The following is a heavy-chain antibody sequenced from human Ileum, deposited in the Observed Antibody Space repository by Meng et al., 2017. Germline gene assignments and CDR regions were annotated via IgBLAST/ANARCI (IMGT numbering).Heavy chain of an antibody. D-gene: IGHD4-11*01. CDR2: IYNIGDT. CDR3: ARHPRLESSGNYRFDF. J-gene: IGHJ4*02. V-gene: IGHV4-59*08. Sequence: ESLKISCTISGGSINSFYWSWIRQPPGKGLEWIGYIYNIGDTNSNPSLKSRVTISLDTSKNQFSLKLSSVSAADTAVYFCARHPRLESSGNYRFDFWGQGTLVTVSS. CDR1: GGSINSFY.